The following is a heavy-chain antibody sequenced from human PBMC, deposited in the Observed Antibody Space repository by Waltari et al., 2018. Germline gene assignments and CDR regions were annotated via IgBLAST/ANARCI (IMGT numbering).Heavy chain of an antibody. CDR2: INHSGST. Sequence: QVQLQQWGAGLLKPSETLSLTCAVYGGSFSGYYWSWIRQPPGKGLEWIGEINHSGSTNYNPSLKSRVTISVDTSKNQFSLKLSSVTAADTAVYYCARVGRGYSSSSWDVGWFDPWGQGTLVTVSS. CDR1: GGSFSGYY. CDR3: ARVGRGYSSSSWDVGWFDP. V-gene: IGHV4-34*01. J-gene: IGHJ5*02. D-gene: IGHD6-6*01.